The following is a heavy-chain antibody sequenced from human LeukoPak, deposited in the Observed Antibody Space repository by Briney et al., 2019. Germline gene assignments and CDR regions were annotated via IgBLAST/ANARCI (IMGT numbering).Heavy chain of an antibody. J-gene: IGHJ4*02. V-gene: IGHV3-23*01. CDR1: GFTFSSYA. CDR3: AKDRKTTRPYYLDY. CDR2: ISASASGT. D-gene: IGHD2-15*01. Sequence: GGSLRLSCAASGFTFSSYAMSWVRQAPGKGLEWVSGISASASGTYYADSVKGRFTISRDKSKNTLFLQMNSLRAEDTAVYYCAKDRKTTRPYYLDYWGQGSLVTVSS.